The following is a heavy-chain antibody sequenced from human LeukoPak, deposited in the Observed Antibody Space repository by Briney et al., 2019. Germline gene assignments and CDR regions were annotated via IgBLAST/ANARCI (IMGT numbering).Heavy chain of an antibody. CDR2: FDPEDGET. Sequence: ASVKVSRKVSGYTLTELSMHWVRPAPGKGVEGMGGFDPEDGETIYAQKFQGGVTMTEDTSTDTAYMELSSLRSEDTAVYYCATMLRFLEWLYNFQHWGQGTLVTVSS. J-gene: IGHJ1*01. CDR3: ATMLRFLEWLYNFQH. V-gene: IGHV1-24*01. CDR1: GYTLTELS. D-gene: IGHD3-3*01.